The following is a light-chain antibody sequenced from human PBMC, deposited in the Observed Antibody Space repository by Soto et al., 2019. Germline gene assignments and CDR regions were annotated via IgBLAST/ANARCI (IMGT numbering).Light chain of an antibody. Sequence: DVQMTQSPSTLSASVGDRVTITCRASQSIGEYLAWYQQKAGKAPKVLMYDASILESGVPSRFSGRGSGRQFTLTISSLQPDDFATYYCQQYSSDVFSFGPGTKVDIK. V-gene: IGKV1-5*01. CDR3: QQYSSDVFS. J-gene: IGKJ3*01. CDR2: DAS. CDR1: QSIGEY.